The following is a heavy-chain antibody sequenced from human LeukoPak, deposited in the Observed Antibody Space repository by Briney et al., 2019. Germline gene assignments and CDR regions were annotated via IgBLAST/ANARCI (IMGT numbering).Heavy chain of an antibody. CDR1: GFTFSNYW. J-gene: IGHJ4*02. CDR3: ARDRTYIAAAGRENYFDY. CDR2: IKKDGSEK. D-gene: IGHD6-13*01. V-gene: IGHV3-7*01. Sequence: PGGSLRLSCAASGFTFSNYWMTWVRQAPGKGLEWVANIKKDGSEKYYVDSVKGRFTISRDNAKKSLYLQMNSLRAADTAVYYCARDRTYIAAAGRENYFDYWGQGTLVTVSS.